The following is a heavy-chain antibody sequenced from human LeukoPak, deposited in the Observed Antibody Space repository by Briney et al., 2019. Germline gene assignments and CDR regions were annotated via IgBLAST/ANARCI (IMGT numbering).Heavy chain of an antibody. CDR2: IHHSRST. CDR1: GGSISRYY. V-gene: IGHV4-59*08. Sequence: PSETLSLTCIVSGGSISRYYWSWIRQPPGRGVEWIGYIHHSRSTNYNPFLKSRVTISVDTSKNQFALKLSSVTAADTAVYYCASDSSGYYYPYYWGQGTLVTVSS. CDR3: ASDSSGYYYPYY. D-gene: IGHD3-22*01. J-gene: IGHJ4*02.